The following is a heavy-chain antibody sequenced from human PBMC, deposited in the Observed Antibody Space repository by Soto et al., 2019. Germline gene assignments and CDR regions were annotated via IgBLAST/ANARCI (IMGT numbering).Heavy chain of an antibody. CDR2: IRSKANSYAT. D-gene: IGHD3-10*01. Sequence: EVQLVESGGGLVQPGGSLKLSCAASGFTFSGSAMHWVRQASGKGLEWVGRIRSKANSYATAYAASVKGRFTISRDDSKNTAYLQMNSLKTEDTAVYYCTEVGEQDGMDVWGQGTTVTVSS. CDR1: GFTFSGSA. V-gene: IGHV3-73*02. J-gene: IGHJ6*02. CDR3: TEVGEQDGMDV.